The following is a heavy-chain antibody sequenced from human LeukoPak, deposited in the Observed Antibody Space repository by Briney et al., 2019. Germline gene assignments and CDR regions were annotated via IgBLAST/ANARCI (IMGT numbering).Heavy chain of an antibody. D-gene: IGHD3-10*01. CDR1: GYTFTSYD. CDR3: ARDYYGSGSYYGAFDI. J-gene: IGHJ3*02. V-gene: IGHV1-2*02. Sequence: ASVKVSCKASGYTFTSYDINWVRQATGQGLEWMGWINPNSGGTNYAQKFQGRVTMTRDTSISTAYMELTRLKSDDTAVYYCARDYYGSGSYYGAFDIWGQGTMVTVSS. CDR2: INPNSGGT.